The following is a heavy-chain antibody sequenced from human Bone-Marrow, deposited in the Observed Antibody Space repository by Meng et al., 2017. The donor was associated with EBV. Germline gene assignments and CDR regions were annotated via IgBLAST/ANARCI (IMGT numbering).Heavy chain of an antibody. Sequence: QVQLPHAEQGLGKPAGPLSRACAVSCGSISISNWWCWVRQPPGKGLEWIGQIYHSGSTNYNPYLKSRVTISVDKSKNQFSLKLSSVTAAETAVYYCLLQVQDDDYWGQGTLVTVSS. D-gene: IGHD1-1*01. J-gene: IGHJ4*02. CDR2: IYHSGST. CDR1: CGSISISNW. CDR3: LLQVQDDDY. V-gene: IGHV4-4*02.